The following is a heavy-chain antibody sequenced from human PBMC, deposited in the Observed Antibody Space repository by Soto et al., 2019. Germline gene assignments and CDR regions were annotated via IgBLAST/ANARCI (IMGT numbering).Heavy chain of an antibody. CDR2: IHYSGTT. CDR1: GTSISSYY. Sequence: PSETLSLTCTVSGTSISSYYWSWIRQPPGKGLEWIANIHYSGTTNYNPSLASRVTLSVDTSKNQFSLKMTSVTAADRAMYFCARYNSYAIDDWGRGTLVTAS. CDR3: ARYNSYAIDD. D-gene: IGHD2-8*01. J-gene: IGHJ4*02. V-gene: IGHV4-59*01.